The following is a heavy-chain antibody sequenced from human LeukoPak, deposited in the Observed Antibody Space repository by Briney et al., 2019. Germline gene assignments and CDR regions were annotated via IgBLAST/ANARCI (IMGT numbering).Heavy chain of an antibody. D-gene: IGHD4-23*01. Sequence: GASVKVSCKASGGTFSSYAISWVRQAPGQGLEWMGGIIPIFGTANYAQKFQGRVTITTDESTSTAYMELSSLRSEDTAVYYCARSRGDYVGWFDPWGQGTLVTVSS. J-gene: IGHJ5*02. V-gene: IGHV1-69*05. CDR1: GGTFSSYA. CDR2: IIPIFGTA. CDR3: ARSRGDYVGWFDP.